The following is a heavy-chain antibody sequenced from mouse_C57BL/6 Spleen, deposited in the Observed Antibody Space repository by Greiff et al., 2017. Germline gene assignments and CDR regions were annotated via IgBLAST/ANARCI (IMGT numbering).Heavy chain of an antibody. CDR3: ARSDYYGSSFSWFAY. CDR1: GYSFTGYY. D-gene: IGHD1-1*01. CDR2: INPSTGGT. V-gene: IGHV1-42*01. Sequence: EVQLQESGPELVKPGASVKISCKASGYSFTGYYMNWVKQSPEKSLEWIGEINPSTGGTTYNQKFKAKATLTVDKSSSTAYMQLKSLTSEDSAVYYCARSDYYGSSFSWFAYWGQGTLVTVSA. J-gene: IGHJ3*01.